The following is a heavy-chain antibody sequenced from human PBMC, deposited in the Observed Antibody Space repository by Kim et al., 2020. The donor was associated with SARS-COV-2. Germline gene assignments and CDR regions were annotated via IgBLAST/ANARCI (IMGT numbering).Heavy chain of an antibody. CDR2: ISWNSGSI. Sequence: GGSLRLSCAASGFTFDDYAMHWVRQVPGKGLEWVSGISWNSGSIGYVDSVKGRFIISRDNAKNSLYLQMNSLRGEDTALYYCVRRSYHYYFDYCGQGTLV. J-gene: IGHJ4*02. CDR1: GFTFDDYA. CDR3: VRRSYHYYFDY. D-gene: IGHD3-10*01. V-gene: IGHV3-9*01.